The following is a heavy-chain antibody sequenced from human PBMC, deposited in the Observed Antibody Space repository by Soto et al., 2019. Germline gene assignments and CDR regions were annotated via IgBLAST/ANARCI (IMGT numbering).Heavy chain of an antibody. V-gene: IGHV1-69*13. D-gene: IGHD2-21*02. CDR2: IIPIFGTA. CDR1: GGTFSSYA. CDR3: ARGPGPYGGGDCDWFDP. J-gene: IGHJ5*02. Sequence: ASVKVSCKASGGTFSSYAISWVRQAPGQGLEWMGGIIPIFGTANYAQKFQGRVTITADESTSTAYMELSSLRSEDTAVYYCARGPGPYGGGDCDWFDPWGQGTLVTVSS.